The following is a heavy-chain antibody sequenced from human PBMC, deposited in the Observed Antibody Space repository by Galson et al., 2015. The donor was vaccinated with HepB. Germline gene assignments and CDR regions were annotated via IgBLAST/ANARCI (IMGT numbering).Heavy chain of an antibody. J-gene: IGHJ4*02. Sequence: SLRLSCAASGFTFSNYWMHWVRQAPGKGLVWVARIKGDGSTTHYADSVKGRFSISRDNVKNTLYLQMNSLRVEDTAVYYCARDRRPDRIRGVIKDQWGQGTLVTVSS. CDR2: IKGDGSTT. D-gene: IGHD3-10*01. V-gene: IGHV3-74*01. CDR3: ARDRRPDRIRGVIKDQ. CDR1: GFTFSNYW.